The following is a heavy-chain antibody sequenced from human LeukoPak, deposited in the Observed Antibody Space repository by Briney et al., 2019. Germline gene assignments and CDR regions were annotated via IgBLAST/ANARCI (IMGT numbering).Heavy chain of an antibody. J-gene: IGHJ4*02. CDR2: ISGRDSST. D-gene: IGHD1-26*01. CDR1: GFTFSSYA. CDR3: AKDPVVGARRPFDY. Sequence: GGSLRLSCAASGFTFSSYAMNWVRQAPGKGLEWVSAISGRDSSTYYADSVKGRFTISRDNSKNTLYLQMNSLRAEDTAVYYCAKDPVVGARRPFDYWGQGTLVTVSS. V-gene: IGHV3-23*01.